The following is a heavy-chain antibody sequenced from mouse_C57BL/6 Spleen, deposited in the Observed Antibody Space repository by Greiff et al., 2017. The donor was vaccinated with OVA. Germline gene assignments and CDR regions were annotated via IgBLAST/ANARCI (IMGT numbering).Heavy chain of an antibody. J-gene: IGHJ4*01. Sequence: QVQLQQSGAELAKPGASVKLSCKASGYTFTSYWMHWVKQRPGQGLEWIGYINPSSGYTKYNQKFKDKATLTADKSSSTAYMQLSSLTYADSAVDYCAREYYGSRYGGVFYYAMDYWGQGTSVTVSS. CDR2: INPSSGYT. V-gene: IGHV1-7*01. CDR3: AREYYGSRYGGVFYYAMDY. CDR1: GYTFTSYW. D-gene: IGHD1-1*01.